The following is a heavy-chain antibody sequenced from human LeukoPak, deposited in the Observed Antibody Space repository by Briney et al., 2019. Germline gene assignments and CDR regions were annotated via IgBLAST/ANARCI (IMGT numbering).Heavy chain of an antibody. V-gene: IGHV4-34*01. J-gene: IGHJ4*02. CDR1: GASISNYY. Sequence: KPSETLSLTCTVSGASISNYYWSWIRQPPGKGLKWIGEINHSGSTNYNPSLKSRVTISVDTSKNQFSLKLSSVTAADTAVYYCASSRDGYRFDYWGQGTLVTVSS. D-gene: IGHD5-24*01. CDR3: ASSRDGYRFDY. CDR2: INHSGST.